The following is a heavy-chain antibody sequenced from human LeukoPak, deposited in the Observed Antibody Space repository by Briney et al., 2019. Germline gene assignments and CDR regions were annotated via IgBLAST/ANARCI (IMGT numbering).Heavy chain of an antibody. CDR1: GFTVSDIH. Sequence: PGGSLRLSCAASGFTVSDIHMNGVRQTPGRGLEWVSIIFSAGDTSYADSVKGRFTISRDSSKNTLFLQMNSLTPEDTAVYYCMRQGLGGAGRWGQGTLVTVSS. D-gene: IGHD6-19*01. CDR2: IFSAGDT. J-gene: IGHJ4*02. V-gene: IGHV3-66*02. CDR3: MRQGLGGAGR.